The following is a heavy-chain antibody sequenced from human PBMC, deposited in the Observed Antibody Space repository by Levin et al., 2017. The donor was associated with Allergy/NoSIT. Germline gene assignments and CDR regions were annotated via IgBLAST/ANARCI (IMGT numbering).Heavy chain of an antibody. V-gene: IGHV4-59*01. CDR2: IYSAST. CDR3: ARGYSTSWTYYFDY. Sequence: PSETLSLTCTVSGGSISGYYWSWIRQPPGKGLEWIGHIYSASTNYYPSLKSRVTISVDTSKNQFSLKLSSVTAADTAVYYCARGYSTSWTYYFDYWGQGTLVTVSS. D-gene: IGHD6-13*01. J-gene: IGHJ4*02. CDR1: GGSISGYY.